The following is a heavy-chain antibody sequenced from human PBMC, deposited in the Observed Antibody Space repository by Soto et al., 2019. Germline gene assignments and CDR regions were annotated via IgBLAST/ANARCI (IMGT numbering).Heavy chain of an antibody. CDR3: ARDRITMVRGSYYYFGIDV. CDR1: GGTFSSYA. V-gene: IGHV1-69*01. CDR2: IIPIFGTA. J-gene: IGHJ6*02. D-gene: IGHD3-10*01. Sequence: QVQLVQSGAEVKKPGSSVKVSCKASGGTFSSYAISWVRQAPGQGLEWMGGIIPIFGTANYAQKFQGRVTITADGSTSTAYMELSSLRSEDTAVCYCARDRITMVRGSYYYFGIDVWGQGTTVTGSS.